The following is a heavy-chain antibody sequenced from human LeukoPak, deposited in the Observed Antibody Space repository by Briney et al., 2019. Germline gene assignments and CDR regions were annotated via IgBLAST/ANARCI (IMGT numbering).Heavy chain of an antibody. Sequence: SETLSLTCAVYGGSFSGYYWSWIRQPPGKGLEWIGEINHSGSTNYNPSLKSRVTISVDTSKNQFSLKLSSVTAADTAVYYCARGDDSSGYSDAFDIWGQGTMVTVSS. CDR3: ARGDDSSGYSDAFDI. V-gene: IGHV4-34*01. CDR2: INHSGST. D-gene: IGHD3-22*01. J-gene: IGHJ3*02. CDR1: GGSFSGYY.